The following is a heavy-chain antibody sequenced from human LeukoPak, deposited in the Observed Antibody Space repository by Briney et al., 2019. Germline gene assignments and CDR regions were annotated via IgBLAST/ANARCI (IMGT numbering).Heavy chain of an antibody. J-gene: IGHJ4*02. CDR3: ARVGVRGVPYFDY. D-gene: IGHD3-10*01. V-gene: IGHV3-48*03. CDR2: ISSSGSTI. CDR1: GFTFSSYE. Sequence: GSLRLSCAASGFTFSSYEMNWVRQAPGKELEWVSYISSSGSTIYYADSVKGRFTISRDNAKNSLYLQMNSLRAEDTAVYYCARVGVRGVPYFDYWGQGTLVTVSS.